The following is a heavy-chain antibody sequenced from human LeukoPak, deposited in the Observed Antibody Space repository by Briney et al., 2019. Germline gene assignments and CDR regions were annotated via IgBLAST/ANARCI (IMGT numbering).Heavy chain of an antibody. CDR1: GGTFSSNA. CDR2: IIPIFGTA. Sequence: ASVKVSCKASGGTFSSNAISWVRQAPGQGLEWMGGIIPIFGTANYAQKFQGRVTITADESTSTAYMELSSLRSEDTAVYYCTYGDIVVVPAAILMVYWGQGTLVTVSS. J-gene: IGHJ4*02. V-gene: IGHV1-69*13. D-gene: IGHD2-2*02. CDR3: TYGDIVVVPAAILMVY.